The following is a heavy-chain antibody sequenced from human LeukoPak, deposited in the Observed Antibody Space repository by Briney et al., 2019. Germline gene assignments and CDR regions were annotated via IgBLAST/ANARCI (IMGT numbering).Heavy chain of an antibody. V-gene: IGHV1-24*01. Sequence: ASVKVSCKVSGYTLTELSMHWVRQAPGKGLEWMGGFDPEDGETIYAQKFQGRVTMTEDTSTDTAYMELSSQRSEDTAVYYCATDPATLGGTYYDILTGLPRGYAFDIWGQGTMVTVSS. CDR3: ATDPATLGGTYYDILTGLPRGYAFDI. CDR1: GYTLTELS. CDR2: FDPEDGET. J-gene: IGHJ3*02. D-gene: IGHD3-9*01.